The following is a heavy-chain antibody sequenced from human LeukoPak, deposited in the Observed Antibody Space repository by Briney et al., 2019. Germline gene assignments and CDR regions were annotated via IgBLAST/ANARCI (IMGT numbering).Heavy chain of an antibody. CDR2: INHSGST. CDR1: GGSFSDYY. D-gene: IGHD5-18*01. V-gene: IGHV4-34*01. J-gene: IGHJ4*02. CDR3: ARAPDDGYSYGYDY. Sequence: PSETLSLTCAVYGGSFSDYYWSWIRQPPGKGLEWIGEINHSGSTNYNPSLKSRVTISVDTSKNQFSLKLSSVTAADTAVYYCARAPDDGYSYGYDYWGQGTLVTVSS.